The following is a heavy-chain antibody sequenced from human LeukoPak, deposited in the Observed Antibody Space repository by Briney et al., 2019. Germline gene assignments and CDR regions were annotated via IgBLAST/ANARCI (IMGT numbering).Heavy chain of an antibody. Sequence: GASVKVSCKASGYTFTGYYMHWVRQAPGQGLEWMGWINPNSGGTNYAQKFQGRATMTRDTSISAAYMELSRLRSDDTAVYYCARVGTGIPCFDYWGQGTLVTVSS. J-gene: IGHJ4*02. CDR1: GYTFTGYY. CDR2: INPNSGGT. CDR3: ARVGTGIPCFDY. D-gene: IGHD6-13*01. V-gene: IGHV1-2*02.